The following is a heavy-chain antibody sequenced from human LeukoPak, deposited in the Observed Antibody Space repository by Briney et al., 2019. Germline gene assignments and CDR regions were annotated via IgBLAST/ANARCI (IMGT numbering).Heavy chain of an antibody. Sequence: SETLSLTCTVSGGSISSSSYYWGWIRQPPGKGLEWIGSIYYSGSTYYNPSLKSQVTISVDTSKNQFSLKLSSVTAADAAVYYCARLVTTYPSFFFDYWGQGTLVTVSS. V-gene: IGHV4-39*07. J-gene: IGHJ4*02. CDR1: GGSISSSSYY. CDR2: IYYSGST. D-gene: IGHD4-17*01. CDR3: ARLVTTYPSFFFDY.